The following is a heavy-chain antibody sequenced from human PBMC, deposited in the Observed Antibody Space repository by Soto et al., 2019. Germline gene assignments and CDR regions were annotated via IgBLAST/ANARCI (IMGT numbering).Heavy chain of an antibody. CDR2: IYPGDSQT. V-gene: IGHV5-51*01. CDR1: GYTFTNYY. J-gene: IGHJ3*01. CDR3: VSRRGLGNIDTFDD. Sequence: PGESLKISCKGSGYTFTNYYIGWVRQMPGKGLEWMAIIYPGDSQTRYNPSFQGQVTISTDRSITTAYLQWSSLKASDTAMYYCVSRRGLGNIDTFDDWGQGKMVTVSS. D-gene: IGHD3-10*01.